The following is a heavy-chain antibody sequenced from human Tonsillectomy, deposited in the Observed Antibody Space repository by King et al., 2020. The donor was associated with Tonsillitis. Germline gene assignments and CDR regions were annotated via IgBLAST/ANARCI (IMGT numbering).Heavy chain of an antibody. V-gene: IGHV3-23*04. D-gene: IGHD4-17*01. CDR1: GFIFSTYA. J-gene: IGHJ3*01. CDR3: FDF. Sequence: VQLVESGGGLVQPGGSLRLSCVASGFIFSTYAMNWVRQAPGKGLEWVSAISGGGDNTHYADSVKGRFTISRDSFKNTAVYYCAKHWTTVTMLTDAFDFWGQGTMVTVSS. CDR2: ISGGGDNT.